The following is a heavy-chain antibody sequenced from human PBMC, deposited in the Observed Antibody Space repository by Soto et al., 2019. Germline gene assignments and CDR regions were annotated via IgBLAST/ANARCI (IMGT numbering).Heavy chain of an antibody. J-gene: IGHJ6*03. Sequence: GGSLRLSCAASGFTFSSYWMHWVRQAPGKGLVWVSRINSDGSSTSYADSVKGRFTISRDNAKNTLYLQMNSLRAEDTAVYYCASIGDYYYYYMYVWGKGTTVTVSS. D-gene: IGHD3-16*01. CDR3: ASIGDYYYYYMYV. V-gene: IGHV3-74*01. CDR1: GFTFSSYW. CDR2: INSDGSST.